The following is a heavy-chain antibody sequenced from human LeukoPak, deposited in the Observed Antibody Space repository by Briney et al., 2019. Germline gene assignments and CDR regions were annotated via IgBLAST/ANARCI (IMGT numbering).Heavy chain of an antibody. Sequence: KPSETLSLTCTVSGGSISSSSYYWGWIRQPPGKGLEWIGYIYYSGRTYYNPSLKSRVTILVDTSKNQFSLRLSSVTAADTAVYYCARDVYDYVGGSYRWGWFDPWGQGTLVTVSS. V-gene: IGHV4-39*07. CDR3: ARDVYDYVGGSYRWGWFDP. D-gene: IGHD3-16*02. J-gene: IGHJ5*02. CDR2: IYYSGRT. CDR1: GGSISSSSYY.